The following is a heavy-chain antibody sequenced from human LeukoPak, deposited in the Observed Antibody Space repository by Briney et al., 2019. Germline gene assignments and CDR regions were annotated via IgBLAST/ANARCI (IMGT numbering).Heavy chain of an antibody. CDR2: ISPDGTST. Sequence: GGSLRLSCAASGFTFSTYWIHWVRQVPGKGLVWVSRISPDGTSTTYADSVKGRFTISRDNAKNTLYLQMNTLRAEDTAVYYCVYSGNFRFDYWGQGTLVTVSS. D-gene: IGHD1-26*01. CDR1: GFTFSTYW. V-gene: IGHV3-74*01. J-gene: IGHJ4*02. CDR3: VYSGNFRFDY.